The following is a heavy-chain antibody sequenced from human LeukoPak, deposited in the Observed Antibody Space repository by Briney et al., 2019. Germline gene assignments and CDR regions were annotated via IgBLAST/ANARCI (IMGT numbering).Heavy chain of an antibody. J-gene: IGHJ4*02. CDR3: ARDLRRTSREVDY. CDR1: GYTFTGYY. Sequence: ASVKVSCKASGYTFTGYYMHWVRQAPGQGLEWMGRINPNSGGTNYAQKFQGSVTMTRDTSISTAYMELSRLRSDDTAVYYCARDLRRTSREVDYWGQGTLVTVSS. V-gene: IGHV1-2*06. CDR2: INPNSGGT. D-gene: IGHD1-14*01.